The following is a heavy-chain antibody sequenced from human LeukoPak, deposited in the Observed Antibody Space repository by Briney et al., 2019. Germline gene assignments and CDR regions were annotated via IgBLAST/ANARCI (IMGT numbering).Heavy chain of an antibody. V-gene: IGHV3-7*01. CDR3: TRKGSQWDFLVDY. CDR2: IKQDGSET. CDR1: GFTFSNYW. D-gene: IGHD2/OR15-2a*01. Sequence: GGSLRLSCAASGFTFSNYWMNWVRQAPGKGLEWVANIKQDGSETYYVDSVKGRFTISRDNAKNSLYLQMDSLTAEDTAVYYCTRKGSQWDFLVDYWGQGTRVAVSP. J-gene: IGHJ4*02.